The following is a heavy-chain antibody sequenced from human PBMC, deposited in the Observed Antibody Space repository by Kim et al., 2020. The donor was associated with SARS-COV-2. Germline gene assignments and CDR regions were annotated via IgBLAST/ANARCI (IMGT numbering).Heavy chain of an antibody. CDR3: ARGIVATIRDY. J-gene: IGHJ4*02. Sequence: YVESVKGRFPIPRDKAQNSLYLQMNSLRAEDTAGYYCARGIVATIRDYWGQGTLVTVSS. V-gene: IGHV3-7*03. D-gene: IGHD5-12*01.